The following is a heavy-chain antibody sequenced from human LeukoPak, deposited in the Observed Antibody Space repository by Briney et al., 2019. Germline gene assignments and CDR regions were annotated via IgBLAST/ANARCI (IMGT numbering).Heavy chain of an antibody. Sequence: SVKVSCKASGGTFSSYAISWVRQAPGQGLEWMGGIIPILGTANYAQKFQGRVTITTDESTSTAYMELSSLRSEDTAVYYCASYDSSGYPYMDVWGKGTTVTVS. D-gene: IGHD3-22*01. CDR2: IIPILGTA. V-gene: IGHV1-69*05. J-gene: IGHJ6*03. CDR3: ASYDSSGYPYMDV. CDR1: GGTFSSYA.